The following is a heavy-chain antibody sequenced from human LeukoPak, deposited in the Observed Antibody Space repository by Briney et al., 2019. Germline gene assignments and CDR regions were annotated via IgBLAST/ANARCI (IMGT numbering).Heavy chain of an antibody. CDR2: IHYSGST. Sequence: SETLSLTCTVSGGSISSYYWSWIRQPPGKGLEWIGYIHYSGSTNYNPSLKSRVTMSIDTSKNQFSLKLSSVTAADTAVFYCVRYIGGSGLFYLDDGGQETLVTVP. D-gene: IGHD2-15*01. CDR3: VRYIGGSGLFYLDD. V-gene: IGHV4-59*01. CDR1: GGSISSYY. J-gene: IGHJ4*02.